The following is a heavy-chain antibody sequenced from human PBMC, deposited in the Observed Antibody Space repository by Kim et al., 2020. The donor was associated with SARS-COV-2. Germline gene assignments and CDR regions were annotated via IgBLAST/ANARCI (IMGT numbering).Heavy chain of an antibody. CDR3: ASSYYDSSGYYYYYGMDV. V-gene: IGHV1-18*04. CDR2: ISAYNGNT. CDR1: GYTFTSYG. J-gene: IGHJ6*02. Sequence: ASVKVSCKASGYTFTSYGISWVRQAPGQGLEWMGWISAYNGNTNYAQKLQGRFTMTTDTSTSTAYMELRSLRSDDTAVYYCASSYYDSSGYYYYYGMDVWGQGTTVTVSS. D-gene: IGHD3-22*01.